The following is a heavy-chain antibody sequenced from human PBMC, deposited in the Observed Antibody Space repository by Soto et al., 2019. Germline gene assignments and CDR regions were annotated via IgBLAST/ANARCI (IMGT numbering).Heavy chain of an antibody. CDR1: GGSLSSSSYY. Sequence: SETLSLTCTVSGGSLSSSSYYWGWIRQPPGKGLEWIGSIYHSGSTYYNPSLKSRVTISVGTSKNQFSLTLSSVPAADTAVYYCARRKDYYDSSGYYNDAFDIWGQGTMVTVSS. V-gene: IGHV4-39*01. J-gene: IGHJ3*02. CDR2: IYHSGST. CDR3: ARRKDYYDSSGYYNDAFDI. D-gene: IGHD3-22*01.